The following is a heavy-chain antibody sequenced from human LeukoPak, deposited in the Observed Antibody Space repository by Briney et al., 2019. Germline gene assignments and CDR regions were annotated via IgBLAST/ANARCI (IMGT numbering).Heavy chain of an antibody. V-gene: IGHV3-30*03. CDR1: GFTFSSYG. D-gene: IGHD1-26*01. CDR3: TTRPGGSYYRDSFDF. Sequence: QAGGSLRLSCAASGFTFSSYGMHWVRQAPGKGLEWVAVISYDGSNKYYADSVKGRFTISRDNSKNTLWLQMNSLRSEDTAVYYCTTRPGGSYYRDSFDFWGQGTMVTVSS. J-gene: IGHJ3*01. CDR2: ISYDGSNK.